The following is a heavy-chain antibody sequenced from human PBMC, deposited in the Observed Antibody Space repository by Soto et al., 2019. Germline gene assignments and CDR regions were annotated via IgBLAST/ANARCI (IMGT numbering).Heavy chain of an antibody. CDR2: INVGNGDT. CDR1: GYIFTSYV. Sequence: QVRLVQSGAEVKRPGASVKVSCKASGYIFTSYVIHWVRQAPGQRLEWMGWINVGNGDTRYSQKFQGRVTITRDTSASTAYMELSSLRSEDTAVYYCARGNNFYDPWGQGTLVTVSS. CDR3: ARGNNFYDP. V-gene: IGHV1-3*01. J-gene: IGHJ5*02.